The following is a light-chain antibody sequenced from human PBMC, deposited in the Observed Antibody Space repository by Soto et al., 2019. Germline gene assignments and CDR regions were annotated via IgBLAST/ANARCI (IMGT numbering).Light chain of an antibody. CDR1: QSISTF. V-gene: IGKV1-5*01. J-gene: IGKJ5*01. Sequence: QMTQSPSTLSASAGDTVTNTCRASQSISTFLAWYQQKPGKAPKLLIYDASTLERGVPSRFSGTGSGTEFTLAISSLQPDDFATYYCQQYHRSSVTFGQGTRLEIK. CDR2: DAS. CDR3: QQYHRSSVT.